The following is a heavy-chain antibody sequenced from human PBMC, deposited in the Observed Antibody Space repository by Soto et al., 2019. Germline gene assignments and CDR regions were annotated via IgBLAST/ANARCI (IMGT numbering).Heavy chain of an antibody. CDR1: GYTFTSYH. CDR3: ARGHISSTKNWLDP. CDR2: MNPNSGNT. D-gene: IGHD6-6*01. Sequence: ASVKVSCKGSGYTFTSYHINWVRQATGQGLEWMGWMNPNSGNTGYAQTLQGRVTMTLDTSISTAYMELSSLRFEDTAMYYCARGHISSTKNWLDPWGQGTLVTVSS. J-gene: IGHJ5*02. V-gene: IGHV1-8*01.